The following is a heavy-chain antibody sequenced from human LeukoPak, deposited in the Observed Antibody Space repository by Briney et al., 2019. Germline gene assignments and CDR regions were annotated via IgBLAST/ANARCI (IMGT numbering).Heavy chain of an antibody. V-gene: IGHV4-34*01. J-gene: IGHJ6*03. D-gene: IGHD6-13*01. Sequence: SETLSLTCAVYGGSFSGYYWSWIRQPPGKGLEWIGEINHSGSTNYNPSLKSRVTISVDTSKNQFSLKLSSVTAADTAVYYCARLTGQQLVVYYYYMDVWGKGTTVTVSS. CDR1: GGSFSGYY. CDR2: INHSGST. CDR3: ARLTGQQLVVYYYYMDV.